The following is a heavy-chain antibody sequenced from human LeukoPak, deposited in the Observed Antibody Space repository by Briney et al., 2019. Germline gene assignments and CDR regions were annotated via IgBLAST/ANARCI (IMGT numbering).Heavy chain of an antibody. V-gene: IGHV4-39*01. CDR2: IYYSGST. CDR1: GGSISNSIYY. CDR3: ARLRIAAADFDY. J-gene: IGHJ4*02. Sequence: SETLSLTCTVSGGSISNSIYYWGWIRQPPGKGLEWIGSIYYSGSTYYNASLKSRVTISVDTSENQFSLKLSSVTAADTAVYYCARLRIAAADFDYWGQGTLVTVSS. D-gene: IGHD6-13*01.